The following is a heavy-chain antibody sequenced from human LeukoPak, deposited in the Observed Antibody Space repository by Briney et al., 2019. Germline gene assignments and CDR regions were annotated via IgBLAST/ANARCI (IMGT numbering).Heavy chain of an antibody. CDR2: IIPILGIA. CDR1: GGTFSSYA. Sequence: ASVKVSCKASGGTFSSYAISWVRQAPGQGLEWMGRIIPILGIANYAQKFQGRVTITADKSTSTAYMELSSLRSEDTAVYYCARELEQQPVVSWGQGTLVTVSS. V-gene: IGHV1-69*04. J-gene: IGHJ5*02. CDR3: ARELEQQPVVS. D-gene: IGHD6-13*01.